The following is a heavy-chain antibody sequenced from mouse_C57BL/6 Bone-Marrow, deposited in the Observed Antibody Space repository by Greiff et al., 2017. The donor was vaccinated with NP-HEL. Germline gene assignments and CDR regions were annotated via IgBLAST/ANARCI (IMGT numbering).Heavy chain of an antibody. V-gene: IGHV1-50*01. Sequence: LQQSWAALFNPFSSVKLSCKASGYTFTSYWMQWVKQRPGQGLEWIGEIDPSDSYTNYNQKFKGKATLTVDTSSSTAYMQLSSLTSEDSAVYYCARDYYGLYWYFDVWGTGTTVTVSS. CDR3: ARDYYGLYWYFDV. CDR1: GYTFTSYW. J-gene: IGHJ1*03. CDR2: IDPSDSYT. D-gene: IGHD2-1*01.